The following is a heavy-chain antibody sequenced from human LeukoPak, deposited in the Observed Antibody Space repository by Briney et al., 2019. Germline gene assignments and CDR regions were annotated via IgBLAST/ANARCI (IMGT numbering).Heavy chain of an antibody. D-gene: IGHD3-3*01. J-gene: IGHJ4*02. CDR3: ATGRFLEWLFFDY. V-gene: IGHV1-69*13. Sequence: ASVKVSCKASGGTFSSYAISWVRQAPGQGLEWMGGIIPIFGAANYAQKFQGRVTITADESTSTAYMDLSSLRSDDTAVYYCATGRFLEWLFFDYWGQGTLVTVSS. CDR2: IIPIFGAA. CDR1: GGTFSSYA.